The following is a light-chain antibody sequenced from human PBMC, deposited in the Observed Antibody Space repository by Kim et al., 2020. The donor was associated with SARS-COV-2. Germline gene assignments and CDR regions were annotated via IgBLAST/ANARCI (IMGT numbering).Light chain of an antibody. CDR3: LSYDSSLSGV. J-gene: IGLJ3*02. V-gene: IGLV1-40*01. Sequence: GQNVTIACTGDSSNSRADYEVRWYQQFPRTAPKLLIYKNNNRPSGVPDRFSGSKSGTSASLAITELQAEDEAHYYCLSYDSSLSGVFGGGTQLTVL. CDR2: KNN. CDR1: SSNSRADYE.